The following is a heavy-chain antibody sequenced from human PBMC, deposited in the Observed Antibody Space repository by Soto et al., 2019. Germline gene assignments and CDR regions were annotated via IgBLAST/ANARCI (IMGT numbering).Heavy chain of an antibody. CDR3: ARFTSMVRGVIDTWFDP. J-gene: IGHJ5*02. D-gene: IGHD3-10*01. CDR1: GATFSTYA. CDR2: IITMNGQE. Sequence: SVKVSCKASGATFSTYAIHWVRQAPGQGLEWMGGIITMNGQEKYSQRFQCRDTGTADKSTTTVYMELTSLTAQDTGVYYFARFTSMVRGVIDTWFDPWGHGT. V-gene: IGHV1-69*10.